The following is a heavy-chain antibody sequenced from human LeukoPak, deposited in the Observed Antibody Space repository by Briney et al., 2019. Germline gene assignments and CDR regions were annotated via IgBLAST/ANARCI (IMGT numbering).Heavy chain of an antibody. CDR2: YDPEEGET. CDR3: AVAGDYADNSALDY. V-gene: IGHV1-24*01. J-gene: IGHJ4*02. D-gene: IGHD4-23*01. CDR1: GSTVSDLA. Sequence: ASVKVSCKVSGSTVSDLAMHWLRHSPRKGLEWMGGYDPEEGETLYAQQFRGRVTMTEDTSTDTAYMELSSPRSDDTAVYYCAVAGDYADNSALDYWAQGTLVTVFS.